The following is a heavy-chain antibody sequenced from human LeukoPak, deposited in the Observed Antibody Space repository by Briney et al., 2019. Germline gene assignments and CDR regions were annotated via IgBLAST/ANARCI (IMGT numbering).Heavy chain of an antibody. CDR1: GFTYSSYG. V-gene: IGHV3-73*01. J-gene: IGHJ4*01. CDR3: NSHLPGSGGYYFAY. D-gene: IGHD1-26*01. CDR2: IRSKSNNYAT. Sequence: PGRSLRLSCAVSGFTYSSYGMHWVRQAPGKGLEWVGRIRSKSNNYATLYAASVIGRFTVSRDDSMKPAYLQMNTLKLEETAVYYCNSHLPGSGGYYFAYWGHGTLVTVSS.